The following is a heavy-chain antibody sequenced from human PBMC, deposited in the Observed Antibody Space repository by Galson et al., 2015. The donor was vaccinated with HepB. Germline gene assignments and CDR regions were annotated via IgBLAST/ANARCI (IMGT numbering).Heavy chain of an antibody. V-gene: IGHV3-30*03. D-gene: IGHD5-18*01. CDR3: ASRGYSYGTGDYYYYGMDV. CDR1: GFTFSSYG. J-gene: IGHJ6*02. Sequence: SLRLSCAASGFTFSSYGMHWVRQAPGKGLEWVAVISYDGSNKYYADSVKGRFTISRDNSKNTLYLQMNSLRAEDTAVYYCASRGYSYGTGDYYYYGMDVWGQGTTVTVSS. CDR2: ISYDGSNK.